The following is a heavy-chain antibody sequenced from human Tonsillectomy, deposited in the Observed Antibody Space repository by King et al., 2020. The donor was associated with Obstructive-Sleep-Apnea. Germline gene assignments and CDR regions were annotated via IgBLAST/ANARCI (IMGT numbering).Heavy chain of an antibody. V-gene: IGHV3-48*04. CDR2: ISTGSDTT. J-gene: IGHJ5*02. CDR3: VRDWFSSSWTWFDP. D-gene: IGHD6-13*01. Sequence: VQLVESGGGLVQPGGSLRLSCAASGFTFSSSDMHWARQAPGKGLEWVSYISTGSDTTHYADSVQGRFTISRDNAQNSLFLQMNSLRAEDTAVYYCVRDWFSSSWTWFDPWSQGTLVTVSS. CDR1: GFTFSSSD.